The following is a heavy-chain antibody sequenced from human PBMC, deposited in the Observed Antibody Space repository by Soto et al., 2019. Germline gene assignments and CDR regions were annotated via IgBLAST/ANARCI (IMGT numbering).Heavy chain of an antibody. V-gene: IGHV4-59*01. CDR2: VYNSGST. CDR1: GAAFRSTD. CDR3: ARYSREALAGYTLDK. D-gene: IGHD1-1*01. J-gene: IGHJ4*02. Sequence: PXSRLWPTGSVRGAAFRSTDGTWIRKPPGKGLEWCGYVYNSGSTNYNPSLKSRVTISEDTSKSQFSLKGNSMTAADTAVYYCARYSREALAGYTLDKWGQRMSVPVS.